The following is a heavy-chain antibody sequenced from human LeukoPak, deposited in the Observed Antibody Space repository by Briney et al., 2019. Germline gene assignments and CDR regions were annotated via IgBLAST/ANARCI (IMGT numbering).Heavy chain of an antibody. CDR2: IIDDGHTT. CDR1: GFTFGDYA. V-gene: IGHV3-23*01. J-gene: IGHJ4*02. CDR3: AKYGGHPLPHYYLDY. Sequence: GGSLRLSCTASGFTFGDYAMSWVRQAPGKGLEWVSLIIDDGHTTSYADSVKGRFTISRDNSKNTLFLQMNSLRAEDTAVYYCAKYGGHPLPHYYLDYWGQGTQVTVSS. D-gene: IGHD3-16*01.